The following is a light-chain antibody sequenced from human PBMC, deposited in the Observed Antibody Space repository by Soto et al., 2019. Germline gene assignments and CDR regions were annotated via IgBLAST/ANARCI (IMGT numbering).Light chain of an antibody. CDR2: DAS. Sequence: EIVFTQSPATLSLSPGERATLSCRAGQSVSIFLAWYQQKPGQAPRLLIYDASNRAPGIPARISGRGSGTDFTLTISRLDPEDFAVYFCQQYGSSPRTFGQGTNVDIK. CDR1: QSVSIF. V-gene: IGKV3-20*01. J-gene: IGKJ1*01. CDR3: QQYGSSPRT.